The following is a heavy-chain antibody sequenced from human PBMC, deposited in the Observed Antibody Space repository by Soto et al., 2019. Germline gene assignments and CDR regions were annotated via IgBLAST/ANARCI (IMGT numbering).Heavy chain of an antibody. CDR1: GFTFSSYG. Sequence: GGSLRLSCAASGFTFSSYGMHWVRQAPGKGLEWVAVISYDGSNKYYADSVKGRFTISRDNSKNTLYLQMNSLRAEDTAVYYCAKDRGLQIVYNWFDPWGQGTLVAVFS. V-gene: IGHV3-30*18. D-gene: IGHD4-4*01. CDR2: ISYDGSNK. CDR3: AKDRGLQIVYNWFDP. J-gene: IGHJ5*02.